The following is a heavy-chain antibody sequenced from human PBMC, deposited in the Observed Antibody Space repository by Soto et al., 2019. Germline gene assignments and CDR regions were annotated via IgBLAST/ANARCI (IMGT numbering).Heavy chain of an antibody. V-gene: IGHV1-18*01. Sequence: ASVKVSCKASGYIYTSYGISWVRQAPGQGLEWMGGISGYNGDTNYAQKYQGRVTMTTDTSTSTAYMELRSLRSDDTAVYYCARGRDYGDFLLDPWGQGTLVTVSS. CDR2: ISGYNGDT. CDR1: GYIYTSYG. D-gene: IGHD4-17*01. J-gene: IGHJ5*02. CDR3: ARGRDYGDFLLDP.